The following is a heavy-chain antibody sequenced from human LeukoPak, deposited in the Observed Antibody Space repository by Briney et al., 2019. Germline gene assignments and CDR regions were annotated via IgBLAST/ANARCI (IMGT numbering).Heavy chain of an antibody. Sequence: PSETLSLTCAVYGGSLSSYYWSWVRQSPGKGLEWIGEMHRDGRSDYNPSLGRRVTISVDASKNQSSLYLRSMTAADTAVYYCARGIKRYYYYGLGSFPYDSWGQGSLVTVSS. CDR3: ARGIKRYYYYGLGSFPYDS. V-gene: IGHV4-34*01. CDR2: MHRDGRS. CDR1: GGSLSSYY. D-gene: IGHD3-10*01. J-gene: IGHJ4*02.